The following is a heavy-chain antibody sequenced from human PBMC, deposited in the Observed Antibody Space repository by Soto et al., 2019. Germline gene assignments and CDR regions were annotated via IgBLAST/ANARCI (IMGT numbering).Heavy chain of an antibody. CDR3: ARVEHQWLVLHFDP. J-gene: IGHJ5*02. V-gene: IGHV1-2*02. D-gene: IGHD6-19*01. CDR2: INPNSGGT. CDR1: GYTFTGYY. Sequence: ASVKVSCKASGYTFTGYYVHWVRQAPGQGLEWMGWINPNSGGTNYAQKFQGRVTMTRDTSISTAYMELSRLRSDDTAVYYCARVEHQWLVLHFDPWGQGTLVTVSS.